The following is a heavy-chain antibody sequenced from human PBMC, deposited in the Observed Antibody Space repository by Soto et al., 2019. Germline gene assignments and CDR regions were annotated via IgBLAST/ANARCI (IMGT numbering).Heavy chain of an antibody. Sequence: SVKVSCKASGGTFSSYAISWVRQAPGQGLEWMGGIIPIFGTANYAQKFQGRVTITADESTSTAYMELSSLRSEDTAVYYCARDGNSSYSYYYYYGMDVWGQGGTVTVSS. D-gene: IGHD2-15*01. V-gene: IGHV1-69*13. CDR3: ARDGNSSYSYYYYYGMDV. J-gene: IGHJ6*02. CDR1: GGTFSSYA. CDR2: IIPIFGTA.